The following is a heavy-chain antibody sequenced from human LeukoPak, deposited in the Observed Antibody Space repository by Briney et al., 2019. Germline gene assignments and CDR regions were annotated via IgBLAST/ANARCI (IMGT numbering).Heavy chain of an antibody. CDR1: GFTFSSYA. Sequence: GGSLRLSCAASGFTFSSYAMSWVRQAPGKGLEWVSAISGSGGSTYYADSVKGRFTISRDNSKNTLYLQMNSLRAEDTAVYYCVRTLYYDFSDPLFDPWGQGTLVTVSS. CDR3: VRTLYYDFSDPLFDP. D-gene: IGHD3-3*01. CDR2: ISGSGGST. J-gene: IGHJ5*02. V-gene: IGHV3-23*01.